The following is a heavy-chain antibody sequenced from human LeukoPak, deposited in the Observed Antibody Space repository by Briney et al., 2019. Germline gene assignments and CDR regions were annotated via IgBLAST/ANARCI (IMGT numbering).Heavy chain of an antibody. J-gene: IGHJ4*02. CDR2: IYYSGRA. Sequence: SETLPLTCTVSVASITNTNYYWLCMRHPPGKALECSATIYYSGRASSNPSLKSRLATSVDTSKNQYSLKLNSVTAADTAVYYCTRRSPGTMFESRGQGTLVTVSS. V-gene: IGHV4-39*01. D-gene: IGHD3-10*01. CDR3: TRRSPGTMFES. CDR1: VASITNTNYY.